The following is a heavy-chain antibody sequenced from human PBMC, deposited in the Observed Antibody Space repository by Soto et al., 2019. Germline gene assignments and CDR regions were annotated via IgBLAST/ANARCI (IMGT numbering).Heavy chain of an antibody. CDR1: GGSISSGGYY. J-gene: IGHJ3*02. Sequence: SETLSLTCTVSGGSISSGGYYWSWIRQHPGKGLEWIGYIHYSGNTDYNPSLKSRVTISGDTSKNQFSLKLRSVTAADTAVYYCARSHYYDSSGLCAFDIWGQGTMVTVSS. CDR3: ARSHYYDSSGLCAFDI. V-gene: IGHV4-61*08. CDR2: IHYSGNT. D-gene: IGHD3-22*01.